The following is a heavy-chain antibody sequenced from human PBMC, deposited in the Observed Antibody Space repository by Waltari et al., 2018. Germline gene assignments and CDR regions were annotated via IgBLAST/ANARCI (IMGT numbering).Heavy chain of an antibody. CDR1: GGSFSGYY. Sequence: VQLQQWGAGLLKPSETLSLTCAVYGGSFSGYYWSWIRQPPGKGLEWIGEINHSGSTNYNPSLKSWVTISVDTSKNQFSLKLSSVTAADTAVYYCARGVVVAAPASNYYMDVWGKGTTVTISS. CDR2: INHSGST. V-gene: IGHV4-34*01. CDR3: ARGVVVAAPASNYYMDV. J-gene: IGHJ6*03. D-gene: IGHD2-15*01.